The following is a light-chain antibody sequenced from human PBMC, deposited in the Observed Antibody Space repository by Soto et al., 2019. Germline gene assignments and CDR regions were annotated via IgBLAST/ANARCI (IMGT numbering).Light chain of an antibody. CDR1: QGSNSA. CDR2: DGS. CDR3: QQFDTYPRT. J-gene: IGKJ3*01. V-gene: IGKV1-13*02. Sequence: AIQLTQSPSSLSASVGDRVTITCRASQGSNSALAWYQHKPGQAPKLLMYDGSTLEGGVPSRFSGRKSGTDFTLTISSLQPEDFATYYCQQFDTYPRTFGPGTKVETK.